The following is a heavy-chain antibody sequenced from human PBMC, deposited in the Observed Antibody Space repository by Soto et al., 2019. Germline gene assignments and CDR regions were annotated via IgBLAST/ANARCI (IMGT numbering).Heavy chain of an antibody. CDR2: TYYRSKWYN. J-gene: IGHJ5*01. CDR1: GDSVSSSSVT. D-gene: IGHD1-26*01. Sequence: SQTLSPTCAISGDSVSSSSVTWNWIRQSPSRGLEWLGRTYYRSKWYNDYAESVKSRITINPDASKNQFSLHLNSVTPEDTAVYYCVRLIGNSWLDFWGQGTLVTVS. V-gene: IGHV6-1*01. CDR3: VRLIGNSWLDF.